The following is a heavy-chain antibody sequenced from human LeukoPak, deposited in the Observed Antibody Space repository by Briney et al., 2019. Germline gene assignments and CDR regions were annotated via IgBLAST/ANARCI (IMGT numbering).Heavy chain of an antibody. Sequence: ASVKVSCKASGYTFTSNYIHWVRQAPGQGLEWMGMIYPRDGSTSYAQKFQGRVTVSRDTSTSTVHMELSGLRSEDTAVCYCARDQEGFDYWGQGTLVTVSS. J-gene: IGHJ4*02. CDR2: IYPRDGST. CDR3: ARDQEGFDY. CDR1: GYTFTSNY. V-gene: IGHV1-46*01.